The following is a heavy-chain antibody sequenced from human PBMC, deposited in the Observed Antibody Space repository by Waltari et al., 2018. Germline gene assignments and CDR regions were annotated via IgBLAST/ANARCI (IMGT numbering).Heavy chain of an antibody. Sequence: EVRLLESGGGLVQPGGSLRLSCAASGFTFNNFAMTWIRQAPGKGLEWCSGVSVVAMDTYHAASVKGRFSISRDNSKNTLDLRMNSLRAEDTAMYYCARGRAYFFDSNGYRYFDYWGQGILVTVSS. CDR3: ARGRAYFFDSNGYRYFDY. CDR2: VSVVAMDT. J-gene: IGHJ4*02. D-gene: IGHD3-22*01. V-gene: IGHV3-23*01. CDR1: GFTFNNFA.